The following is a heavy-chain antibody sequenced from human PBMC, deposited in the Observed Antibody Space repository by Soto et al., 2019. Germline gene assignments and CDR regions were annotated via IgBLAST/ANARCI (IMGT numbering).Heavy chain of an antibody. CDR1: GVSISSGDYY. CDR2: IYYSGST. J-gene: IGHJ4*02. V-gene: IGHV4-30-4*01. Sequence: SLSLTCPVSGVSISSGDYYWSWIRQPPGEGLEWIGYIYYSGSTYYNPSLKSRVTISVDTSKNQFSLKLSSVTAADTAVYSCARGDNTAMVSLDYWGQGTLVTVYS. D-gene: IGHD5-18*01. CDR3: ARGDNTAMVSLDY.